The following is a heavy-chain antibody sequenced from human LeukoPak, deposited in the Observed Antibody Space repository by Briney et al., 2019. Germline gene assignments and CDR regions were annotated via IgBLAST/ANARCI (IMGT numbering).Heavy chain of an antibody. CDR3: ARGILYYDILTGYLLYYFDY. J-gene: IGHJ4*02. CDR2: IYTSGST. D-gene: IGHD3-9*01. V-gene: IGHV4-61*02. Sequence: SETLSLTCTVSGGSISSGSYYWSWLRQPAGKGLEWIGRIYTSGSTNYNPSLKSRVTISVDTSKNQFSLKLSSVTAADTAVYYCARGILYYDILTGYLLYYFDYWGQGTLVTVSS. CDR1: GGSISSGSYY.